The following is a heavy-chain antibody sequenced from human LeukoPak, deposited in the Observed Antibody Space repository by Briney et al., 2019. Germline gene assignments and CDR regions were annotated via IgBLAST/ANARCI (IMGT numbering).Heavy chain of an antibody. CDR2: INPGGSST. D-gene: IGHD2/OR15-2a*01. V-gene: IGHV3-74*01. J-gene: IGHJ4*02. Sequence: GGSLRLSCAASGFTFSNYWMHWVRHVPGKGLVWVSRINPGGSSTTYADSVKGRFTISRGNAKNTLYLQMNSLRAEDTAVYYCARSNQADDYWGQGTLVTVSS. CDR1: GFTFSNYW. CDR3: ARSNQADDY.